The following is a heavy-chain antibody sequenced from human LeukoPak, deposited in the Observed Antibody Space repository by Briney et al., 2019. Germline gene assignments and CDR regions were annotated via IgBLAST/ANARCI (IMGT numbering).Heavy chain of an antibody. D-gene: IGHD1-14*01. CDR3: ARTPGNTLDY. CDR2: AYYSGST. CDR1: GGSITSHY. Sequence: SETLSLTCSVSGGSITSHYWSWIRQPSGKGLEWIGYAYYSGSTNYNPSLKSRVTISVDTSKSQFSLKLDSMTAADTAVYYCARTPGNTLDYWGQGTLVTVSS. V-gene: IGHV4-59*11. J-gene: IGHJ4*02.